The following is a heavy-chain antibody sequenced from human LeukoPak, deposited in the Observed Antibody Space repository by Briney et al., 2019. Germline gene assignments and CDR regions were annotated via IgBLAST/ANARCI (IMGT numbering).Heavy chain of an antibody. Sequence: GGSLRLSCAASGFTFSSYSMNWVRQAPGKGLEWVSSISSSSGSTIYYADSVKGRFTISRDNAKNSLYLQMNSLRAEDTAVYYCARDREGYPDYWGQGTLVTVSS. CDR2: ISSSSGSTI. D-gene: IGHD1-1*01. V-gene: IGHV3-48*04. CDR1: GFTFSSYS. J-gene: IGHJ4*02. CDR3: ARDREGYPDY.